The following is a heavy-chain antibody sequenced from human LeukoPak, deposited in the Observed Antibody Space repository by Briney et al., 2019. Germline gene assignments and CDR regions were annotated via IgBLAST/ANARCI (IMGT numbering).Heavy chain of an antibody. J-gene: IGHJ5*02. CDR1: GYTFTSYG. CDR3: ARDDRVVVAATANWFDP. V-gene: IGHV1-18*01. CDR2: ISAYNGNT. D-gene: IGHD2-15*01. Sequence: ASVKVSCKASGYTFTSYGISWVRQAPGQGLEWMGWISAYNGNTNYAQKLQGRVTMTTDTSTSTAYMELRSLRSDDTAVYYCARDDRVVVAATANWFDPWGQGTRVTVSS.